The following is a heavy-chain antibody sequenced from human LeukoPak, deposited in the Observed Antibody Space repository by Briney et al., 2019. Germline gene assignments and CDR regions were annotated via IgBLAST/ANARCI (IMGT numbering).Heavy chain of an antibody. CDR3: ARDPRYCTNGVCPYFDY. V-gene: IGHV3-30-3*01. J-gene: IGHJ4*02. CDR1: GFTFSSYA. Sequence: PGGSLRLSCAASGFTFSSYAMHWVRQAPGKGLEWVAVISCDGSNKYYADSVKGRFTISRDNSKNTLYLQMNSLRAEDTAVYYCARDPRYCTNGVCPYFDYWGQGTLVTVSS. CDR2: ISCDGSNK. D-gene: IGHD2-8*01.